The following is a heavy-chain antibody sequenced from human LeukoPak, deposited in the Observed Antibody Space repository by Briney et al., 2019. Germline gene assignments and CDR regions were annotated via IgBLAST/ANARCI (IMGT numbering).Heavy chain of an antibody. CDR3: ARDRNYYDSSGRDY. Sequence: PGGSLRLSCAASGFTFSSYWMHWVRQAPGKGLVWVPRINSDGSSTSYADSVKGRFTISRDNAKNTLYLQMNSLRAEDTAVYYCARDRNYYDSSGRDYWGQGTLVTVSS. V-gene: IGHV3-74*01. J-gene: IGHJ4*02. CDR1: GFTFSSYW. D-gene: IGHD3-22*01. CDR2: INSDGSST.